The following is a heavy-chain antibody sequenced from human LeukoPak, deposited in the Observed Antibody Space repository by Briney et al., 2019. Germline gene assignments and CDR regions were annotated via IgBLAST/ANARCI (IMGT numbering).Heavy chain of an antibody. CDR1: GYTFTSYD. CDR2: MNPNSGNT. CDR3: ARRSQAGGTGIGY. D-gene: IGHD6-19*01. Sequence: ASVKVSCKAPGYTFTSYDINWVRQATGQGLEWRGWMNPNSGNTGYAQKFQGRVTMTRNTSISTAYMELSSLRSEDTAVYYCARRSQAGGTGIGYWGQGTLVTVSS. V-gene: IGHV1-8*01. J-gene: IGHJ4*02.